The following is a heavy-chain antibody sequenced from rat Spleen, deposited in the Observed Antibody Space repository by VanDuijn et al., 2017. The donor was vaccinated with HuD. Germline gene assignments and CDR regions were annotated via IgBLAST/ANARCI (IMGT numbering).Heavy chain of an antibody. V-gene: IGHV5-29*01. CDR1: GFTFSDYY. CDR3: ARGYGGYRGWFAY. J-gene: IGHJ3*01. Sequence: EVQLVESDGGLVQPGRSLKLSCAASGFTFSDYYMAWVRQAPTKGLEWVATINYDGSNTYYRDSVKGRFTISRDNANSTLYLQMDSLRSEDTATYYCARGYGGYRGWFAYWGKGTLVTVSS. CDR2: INYDGSNT. D-gene: IGHD1-11*01.